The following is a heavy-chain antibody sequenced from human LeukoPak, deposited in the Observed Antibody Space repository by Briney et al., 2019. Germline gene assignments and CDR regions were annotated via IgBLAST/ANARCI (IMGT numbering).Heavy chain of an antibody. CDR1: GGSISSYY. CDR2: IYHSGTT. D-gene: IGHD1-26*01. J-gene: IGHJ4*02. Sequence: PSETLSLTCTVSGGSISSYYWSWIRQPPGKGLEWIGYIYHSGTTNYNPSLKSRVTISVDTPKSQVSLKLSSVTAADTAIYYCARNIVGPRQVDYWGQGTLVTVSS. CDR3: ARNIVGPRQVDY. V-gene: IGHV4-59*12.